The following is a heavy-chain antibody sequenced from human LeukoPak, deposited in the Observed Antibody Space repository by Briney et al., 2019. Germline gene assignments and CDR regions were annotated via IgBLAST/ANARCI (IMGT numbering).Heavy chain of an antibody. CDR3: ARGYMGTTDY. CDR1: GDSVSSNSAA. J-gene: IGHJ4*02. Sequence: LSQTLSLTCAISGDSVSSNSAAWNWLRQSPSRGLEWLGRTYYRSKWNKNYAASVKSRITINPDTSKNQLSLQLNSVTPEDTAVYYCARGYMGTTDYWGQGTLVIVSS. CDR2: TYYRSKWNK. D-gene: IGHD1-7*01. V-gene: IGHV6-1*01.